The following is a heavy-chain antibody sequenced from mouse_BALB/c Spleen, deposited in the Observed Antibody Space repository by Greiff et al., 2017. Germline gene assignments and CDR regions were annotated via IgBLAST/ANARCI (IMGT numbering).Heavy chain of an antibody. CDR3: ARDRDYYGSSFAY. CDR1: GFSLTGYG. J-gene: IGHJ3*01. D-gene: IGHD1-1*01. Sequence: VQLQQSGPGLVAPSQSLSITCTVSGFSLTGYGVNWVRQPPGKGLEWLGMIWGDGSTDYNSALKSRLSISKDNSKSQVFFKMNSLQTDDTARYYCARDRDYYGSSFAYWGQGTLVTVSA. CDR2: IWGDGST. V-gene: IGHV2-6-7*01.